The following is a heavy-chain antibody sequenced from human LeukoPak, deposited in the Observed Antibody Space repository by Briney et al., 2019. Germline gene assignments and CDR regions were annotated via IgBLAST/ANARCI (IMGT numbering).Heavy chain of an antibody. D-gene: IGHD6-13*01. J-gene: IGHJ5*02. CDR2: IYHSGST. CDR1: GYSISSGYY. Sequence: PSETLSLTCTVSGYSISSGYYWGWIRQPPGQGLEWIGSIYHSGSTYYNPSLKSRVTISVDTSKNQFSLKLSSVTAADTAVYYCARGYSSSWYFNWFDPWGQGTLVTVSS. V-gene: IGHV4-38-2*02. CDR3: ARGYSSSWYFNWFDP.